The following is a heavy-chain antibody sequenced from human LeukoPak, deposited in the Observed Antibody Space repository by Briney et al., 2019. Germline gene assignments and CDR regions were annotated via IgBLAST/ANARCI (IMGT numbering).Heavy chain of an antibody. CDR2: IYHNGGT. V-gene: IGHV4-59*08. CDR1: GVSISGYY. CDR3: ARHLRAVAGGRYFDY. Sequence: PSETLSLTCTVSGVSISGYYWSWIRQPPGKGLEWIGYIYHNGGTNYNPSLQSRLTISVDTSKNQFSLKLSSVTAADTAVYYCARHLRAVAGGRYFDYWGQGTQATVSS. D-gene: IGHD6-19*01. J-gene: IGHJ4*02.